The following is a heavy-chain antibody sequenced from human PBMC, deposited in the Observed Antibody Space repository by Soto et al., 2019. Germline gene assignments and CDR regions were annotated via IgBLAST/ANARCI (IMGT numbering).Heavy chain of an antibody. V-gene: IGHV4-34*01. Sequence: SETRSLTCAVYGGSFSGYYWSWIRQPPGKGLEWIGEINHSGSTNYNPSLKSRVTISVDTSKNQFSLKLSSVTAADTAVYYCARGRIAARPRSAFDIWGQGTMVTVSS. CDR3: ARGRIAARPRSAFDI. CDR1: GGSFSGYY. D-gene: IGHD6-6*01. J-gene: IGHJ3*02. CDR2: INHSGST.